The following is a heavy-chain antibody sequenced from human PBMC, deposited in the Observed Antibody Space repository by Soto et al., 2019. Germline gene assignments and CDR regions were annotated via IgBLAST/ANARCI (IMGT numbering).Heavy chain of an antibody. J-gene: IGHJ4*02. D-gene: IGHD3-22*01. Sequence: PGGSLRLSCAASGFTFSSYGMHWVRQAPGKGLEWVAVIWYDGSNKYYADSVKGRFTISRDNSKNTLYLQMNSLRAEDTAVYYCARAHYYDSSGIDYWGQGTLVTV. CDR3: ARAHYYDSSGIDY. V-gene: IGHV3-33*01. CDR2: IWYDGSNK. CDR1: GFTFSSYG.